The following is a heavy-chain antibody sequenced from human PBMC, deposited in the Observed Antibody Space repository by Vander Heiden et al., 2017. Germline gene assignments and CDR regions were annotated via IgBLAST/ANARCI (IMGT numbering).Heavy chain of an antibody. J-gene: IGHJ4*02. D-gene: IGHD3-22*01. Sequence: QLQLVESGGGVVQPGRFLRLSCAASGFTFSGHGMHWVRQAPGKGLEWVAVIWYDGSNKYYADSVKGRFTISRDNSKNTLYLQMNSLRAEDTAVYDCARDPNYYESSGYYVNWGQGTLGTVSS. CDR2: IWYDGSNK. CDR3: ARDPNYYESSGYYVN. V-gene: IGHV3-33*01. CDR1: GFTFSGHG.